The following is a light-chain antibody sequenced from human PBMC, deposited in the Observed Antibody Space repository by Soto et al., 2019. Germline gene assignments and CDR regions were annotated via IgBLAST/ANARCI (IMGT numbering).Light chain of an antibody. CDR2: DGS. CDR1: SSDVGSYNL. J-gene: IGLJ3*02. CDR3: YSYAGSSPGV. V-gene: IGLV2-23*01. Sequence: QSVLTQPASVSGSPGQSVTISCTGTSSDVGSYNLVSWYQHHPAKAPQLMIYDGSKRSSGASNRFSGNKCANTASLTISGHPADDEAYYYCYSYAGSSPGVFGGGTKLTVL.